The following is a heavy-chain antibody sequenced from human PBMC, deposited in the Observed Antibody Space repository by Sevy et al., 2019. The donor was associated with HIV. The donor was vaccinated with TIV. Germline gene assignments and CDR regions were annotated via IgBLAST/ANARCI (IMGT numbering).Heavy chain of an antibody. J-gene: IGHJ4*02. CDR1: GYFFTGYY. CDR2: INPNSGGT. V-gene: IGHV1-2*06. D-gene: IGHD6-19*01. CDR3: AGGGGYSSGWWTFDF. Sequence: ASVKVSCKASGYFFTGYYLHWVRQTPGQGLEWMGRINPNSGGTNYAQNFQGRVTMTRETSISKAYMEQSRRRSDDTAVYYCAGGGGYSSGWWTFDFWGQGTLVTVSS.